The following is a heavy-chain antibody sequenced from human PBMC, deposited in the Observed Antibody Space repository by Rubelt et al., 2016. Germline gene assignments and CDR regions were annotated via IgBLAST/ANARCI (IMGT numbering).Heavy chain of an antibody. CDR1: GFTFSSYS. Sequence: VQLVESGGGVVQPGRSLRLSCAASGFTFSSYSMTWVRQAPGKGLEWVSGISWNSGSIGYADSVKGRFTISRDNAKNSLYLQMNSLRAEDTALYYCAKDRAIAGSDAFDIWGQGTMVTVSS. J-gene: IGHJ3*02. CDR2: ISWNSGSI. V-gene: IGHV3-9*01. CDR3: AKDRAIAGSDAFDI. D-gene: IGHD6-13*01.